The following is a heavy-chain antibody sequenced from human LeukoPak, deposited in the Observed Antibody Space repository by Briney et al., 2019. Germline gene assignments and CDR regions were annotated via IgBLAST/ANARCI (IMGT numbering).Heavy chain of an antibody. Sequence: SETLSLTCAVYGGSFSGYYWSWIRQPPGKGLEWIGEINHSGSTNYNPSLKSGVTISVDTSKNQFSLKLSSVTAADTAVYYCASLLSCSSTSCYGYNWFDPWGQGTLVTVSS. D-gene: IGHD2-2*01. V-gene: IGHV4-34*01. CDR2: INHSGST. CDR1: GGSFSGYY. CDR3: ASLLSCSSTSCYGYNWFDP. J-gene: IGHJ5*02.